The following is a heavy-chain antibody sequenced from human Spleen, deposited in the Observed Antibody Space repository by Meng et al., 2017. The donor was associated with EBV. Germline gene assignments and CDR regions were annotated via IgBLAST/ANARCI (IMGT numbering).Heavy chain of an antibody. CDR2: IFHSGAT. J-gene: IGHJ4*02. CDR1: GDSISSINW. D-gene: IGHD2-15*01. CDR3: VGGDEGRGYFHS. V-gene: IGHV4-4*02. Sequence: QVHLEEAGPGLVKPSGTLSLTCAVSGDSISSINWWSWVRQPPGKGLEWIGEIFHSGATNYNPSLKSRVTISVDRSKNQFSLKLSSVTAADTAVYYCVGGDEGRGYFHSWGQGTLVTVSS.